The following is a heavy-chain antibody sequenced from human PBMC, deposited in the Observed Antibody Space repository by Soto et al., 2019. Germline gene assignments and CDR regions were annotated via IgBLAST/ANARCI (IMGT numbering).Heavy chain of an antibody. D-gene: IGHD4-17*01. CDR2: ISYDGSNK. CDR1: GFTFSSYG. CDR3: AKDKLGGDYVFDY. J-gene: IGHJ4*02. Sequence: HPGGSLRLSCAASGFTFSSYGMHWVRQAPGKGLEWVAVISYDGSNKYYADSVKGRFTISRDNSKNTLYLRMNSLRAEDTAVYYCAKDKLGGDYVFDYWGQGTLVTVSS. V-gene: IGHV3-30*18.